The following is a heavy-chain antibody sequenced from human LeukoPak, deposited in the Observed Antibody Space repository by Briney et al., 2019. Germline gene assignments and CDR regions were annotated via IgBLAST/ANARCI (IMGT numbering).Heavy chain of an antibody. J-gene: IGHJ3*02. D-gene: IGHD3-22*01. CDR1: GFTFSSYW. V-gene: IGHV3-48*04. CDR2: ISSSGSTI. CDR3: ARDYYYDSSGYYGAFDI. Sequence: GGSLRLSSGAAGFTFSSYWMSWVRQAPGKGLEWVSYISSSGSTIYYADSVKGRFTISRDNAKNSLYLQMNSLRAEDTAVYYCARDYYYDSSGYYGAFDIWGQGTMVTVSS.